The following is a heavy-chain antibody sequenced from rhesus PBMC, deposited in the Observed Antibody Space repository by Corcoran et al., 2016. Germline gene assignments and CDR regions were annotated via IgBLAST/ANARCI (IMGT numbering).Heavy chain of an antibody. CDR2: IYGSSGST. CDR3: ARERGSYSWNPDYYFDY. Sequence: QVQLQESGPGVVKPSETLSLTCAVSGGSISSGYDWSWIRQPTGKGLGWHGYIYGSSGSTNYNPSLKNRVTISKDASKNQFSLKLSSVTAADTAVYYCARERGSYSWNPDYYFDYCGQGVLVTVSS. J-gene: IGHJ4*01. CDR1: GGSISSGYD. D-gene: IGHD1-1-1*01. V-gene: IGHV4-76*01.